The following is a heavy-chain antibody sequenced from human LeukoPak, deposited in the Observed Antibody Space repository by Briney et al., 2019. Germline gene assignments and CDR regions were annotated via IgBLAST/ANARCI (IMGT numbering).Heavy chain of an antibody. CDR1: GGSFSGYY. Sequence: SETLSLTCAVYGGSFSGYYWSWIRQPPGKGLEWIGEINHSGSTNYNPSLKSRVTISVDTSKNQFSLKLSSVTAADTAVYYCARGSDPDSNMVRGPYFDYWGQGTLVTVSS. CDR3: ARGSDPDSNMVRGPYFDY. CDR2: INHSGST. J-gene: IGHJ4*02. V-gene: IGHV4-34*01. D-gene: IGHD3-10*01.